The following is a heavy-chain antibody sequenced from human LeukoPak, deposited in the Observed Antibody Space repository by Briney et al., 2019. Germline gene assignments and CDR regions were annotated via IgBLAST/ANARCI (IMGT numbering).Heavy chain of an antibody. Sequence: SETLSLTCTVSGGSISSSTFYWGWIRQPSGKGLEWIGYIYYNGYTDYNPSLKSRVTISLHTSKNQFSLKLSSVNAADTAVYYCARDRHWTNDWVFDYWGQGSLVTVSS. CDR2: IYYNGYT. V-gene: IGHV4-61*05. D-gene: IGHD1/OR15-1a*01. CDR1: GGSISSSTFY. CDR3: ARDRHWTNDWVFDY. J-gene: IGHJ4*02.